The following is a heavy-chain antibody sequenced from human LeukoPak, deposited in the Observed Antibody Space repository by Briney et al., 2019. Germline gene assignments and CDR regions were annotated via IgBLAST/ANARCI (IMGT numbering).Heavy chain of an antibody. Sequence: PGRSLRLSCAASGFTFSSYSMNWVRQPPGKGLEWVSSISSSSRYIYYADSGEGRFTISRDNAKNSLYLQMYRLTAKDTAVDHCATTMYSSGWYAFDYWGQGTLVTVSS. CDR3: ATTMYSSGWYAFDY. J-gene: IGHJ4*02. CDR2: ISSSSRYI. D-gene: IGHD6-19*01. V-gene: IGHV3-21*01. CDR1: GFTFSSYS.